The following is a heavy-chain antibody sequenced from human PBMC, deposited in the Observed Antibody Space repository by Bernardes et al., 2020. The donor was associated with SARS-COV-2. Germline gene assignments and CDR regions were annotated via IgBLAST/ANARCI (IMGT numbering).Heavy chain of an antibody. CDR2: MAYDRSNE. V-gene: IGHV3-30*03. CDR1: GFTFSNYG. Sequence: GGSLRLSCAASGFTFSNYGMHWVRQAPGKGLQWVASMAYDRSNEFYADSVKGRFTISRDNSKNTLYLQMNSLRVEDTAVYYCVPKAERPPSQFDYWGQGARVTVSS. J-gene: IGHJ4*02. CDR3: VPKAERPPSQFDY. D-gene: IGHD1-1*01.